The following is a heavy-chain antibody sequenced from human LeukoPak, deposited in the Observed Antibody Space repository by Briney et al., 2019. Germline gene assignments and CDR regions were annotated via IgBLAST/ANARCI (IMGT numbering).Heavy chain of an antibody. CDR2: IKSKTDGGTT. D-gene: IGHD3-9*01. J-gene: IGHJ4*02. CDR1: GFTFSNAW. V-gene: IGHV3-15*01. Sequence: GGSLRLSCAASGFTFSNAWMSWVRQAPGKGLEWVGRIKSKTDGGTTDYTAPVKGRFTISRDDSKNTLYLQMNSLRAEDTAVYYCVKDRSAFDWLLANYWGQGTLVTVSS. CDR3: VKDRSAFDWLLANY.